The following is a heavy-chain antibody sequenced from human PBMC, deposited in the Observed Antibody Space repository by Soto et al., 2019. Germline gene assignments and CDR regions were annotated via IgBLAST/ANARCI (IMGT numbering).Heavy chain of an antibody. J-gene: IGHJ6*02. CDR3: ARHVPAAGYYNGMDV. CDR2: IIPIFGTA. D-gene: IGHD2-2*01. Sequence: QVQLVQSGAEVKKPGSSVKVSCKASGGTFSSYAISWVRQAPGQGVEWMGGIIPIFGTANYAEKFQGRVTITADESTSTAYIELSSLRSEDTAVYYCARHVPAAGYYNGMDVWGQGTTVTVSS. V-gene: IGHV1-69*12. CDR1: GGTFSSYA.